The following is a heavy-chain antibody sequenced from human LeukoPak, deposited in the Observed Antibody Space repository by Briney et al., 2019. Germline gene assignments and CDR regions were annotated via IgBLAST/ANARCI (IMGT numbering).Heavy chain of an antibody. Sequence: PSETLSLTCTVSGGSISSYYWSWIRQPPGKGLEWIGYIYYSGSATYNPSLKSRVTISADTSKNQFSLRLTSVTSADTAVYYCARRVYASSWYFDLWGRGTLVTVSS. V-gene: IGHV4-59*01. J-gene: IGHJ2*01. CDR2: IYYSGSA. CDR1: GGSISSYY. CDR3: ARRVYASSWYFDL. D-gene: IGHD2-8*01.